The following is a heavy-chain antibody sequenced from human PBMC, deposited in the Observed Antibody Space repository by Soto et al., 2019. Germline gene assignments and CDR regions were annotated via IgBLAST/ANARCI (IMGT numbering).Heavy chain of an antibody. CDR1: GDSVSSDSVV. Sequence: SQTLSLTCAISGDSVSSDSVVWNWIRQSPSRGLEWLGRTYYRSKWYYDYAVSVKTGITINPDTSKNQFSLQLNSVIPEDTAVYYCASAIGASANAFDIWGQGTMVTVSS. CDR3: ASAIGASANAFDI. J-gene: IGHJ3*02. V-gene: IGHV6-1*01. D-gene: IGHD2-21*01. CDR2: TYYRSKWYY.